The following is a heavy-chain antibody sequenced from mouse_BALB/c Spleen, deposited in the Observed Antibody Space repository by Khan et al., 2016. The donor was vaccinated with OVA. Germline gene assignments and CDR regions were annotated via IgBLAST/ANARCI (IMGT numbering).Heavy chain of an antibody. V-gene: IGHV1-7*01. CDR1: GYSFTSYC. J-gene: IGHJ3*01. D-gene: IGHD1-1*01. CDR2: INPSTDST. Sequence: QVQLKQSGAELVKPAPSVTISCTASGYSFTSYCMHWVNQRPGQGLEWLGYINPSTDSTDYNQQFKDKATLTADNTTNTAYMQLTSLTSEDSTFYYGTNHGNSSAWFTYWGQGTLVTVSA. CDR3: TNHGNSSAWFTY.